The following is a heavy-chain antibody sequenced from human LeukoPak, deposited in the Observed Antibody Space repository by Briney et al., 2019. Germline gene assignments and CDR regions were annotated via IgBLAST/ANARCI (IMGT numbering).Heavy chain of an antibody. CDR2: IYHSGST. CDR1: GGSISSSNW. V-gene: IGHV4-4*02. D-gene: IGHD2-15*01. Sequence: PSETLSLTCAVSGGSISSSNWWSWVRQPPGKGLEWIGEIYHSGSTNYNPSLKSRVTISVDKSKNQFSLKLSSVTAADTAVYYCARALRGYCSGGSCFWLDYWGQGTLVTVSS. J-gene: IGHJ4*02. CDR3: ARALRGYCSGGSCFWLDY.